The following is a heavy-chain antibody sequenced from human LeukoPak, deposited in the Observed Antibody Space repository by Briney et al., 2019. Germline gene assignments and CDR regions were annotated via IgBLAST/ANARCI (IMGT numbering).Heavy chain of an antibody. CDR2: ISSGSTYI. V-gene: IGHV3-21*01. CDR3: ARDSTDAFDI. CDR1: GFTFSTYT. Sequence: PGGSLRLSCAASGFTFSTYTMSWVRQAPGKGLEWVSSISSGSTYIYYAGSVKGRFTISRDNAEKSLYLQMNSLRAEDTAVYYCARDSTDAFDIWGQGTMVTVSS. J-gene: IGHJ3*02.